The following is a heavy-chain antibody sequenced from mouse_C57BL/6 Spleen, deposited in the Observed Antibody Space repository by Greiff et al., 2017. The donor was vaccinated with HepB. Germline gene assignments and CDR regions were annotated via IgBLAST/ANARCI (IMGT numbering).Heavy chain of an antibody. V-gene: IGHV1-64*01. CDR2: ILPKSGRT. Sequence: QVQLQQPGAELVKPGASVKSSCKASATPFPSSWMPWVRRGPGQGLKWIGIILPKSGRTTYNEKFKSKATLTVDKSSSTAYMQLSSLTSEDSAVYYCARKGGYGNYVNYAMDYWGQGTSVTVSS. CDR1: ATPFPSSW. J-gene: IGHJ4*01. D-gene: IGHD2-1*01. CDR3: ARKGGYGNYVNYAMDY.